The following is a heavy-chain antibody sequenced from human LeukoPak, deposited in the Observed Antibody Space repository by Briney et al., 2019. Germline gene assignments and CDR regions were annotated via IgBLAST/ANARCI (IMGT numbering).Heavy chain of an antibody. D-gene: IGHD3-9*01. J-gene: IGHJ6*03. Sequence: ASVKVSCKVSGYSFANYYIHWVRRAPGQGLEWMGVINPTGGVATYAQRFQGRLTMSRDTSTTTVYMELSSLKSEDTAVYYCAKDLNDWNYFYYYYLDVWGIGTMVTVSS. CDR2: INPTGGVA. V-gene: IGHV1-46*01. CDR1: GYSFANYY. CDR3: AKDLNDWNYFYYYYLDV.